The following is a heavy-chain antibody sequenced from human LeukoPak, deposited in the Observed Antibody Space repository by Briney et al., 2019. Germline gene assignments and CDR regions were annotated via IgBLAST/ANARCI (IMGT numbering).Heavy chain of an antibody. J-gene: IGHJ4*02. V-gene: IGHV3-48*01. CDR3: ARGSGGVGASLPY. CDR2: ISYTGTI. Sequence: SGGSLRRSCAASGFTFSSYSMNWVRQAPGKGLEWISYISYTGTIYYADSVKGRFTVSRDNAENSLYLQMISLRAEDTAIYYCARGSGGVGASLPYWGQGALVTVSS. D-gene: IGHD3-16*01. CDR1: GFTFSSYS.